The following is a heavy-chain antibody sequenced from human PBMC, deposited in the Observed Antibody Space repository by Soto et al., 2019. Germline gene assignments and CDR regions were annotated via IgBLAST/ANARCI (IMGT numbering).Heavy chain of an antibody. J-gene: IGHJ6*02. CDR2: MNAKSGDT. CDR1: GYTFSDFD. CDR3: ARGNAFNYAGFDG. Sequence: QAHLEQSGAEVKRPGASVKVSCKASGYTFSDFDINWLRQASGQGPEWMGWMNAKSGDTFFAQRFQGKVNLTWDISLSTAYMEVGSLTSDDTAMYYCARGNAFNYAGFDGWGQGTTVAVSS. D-gene: IGHD3-16*01. V-gene: IGHV1-8*01.